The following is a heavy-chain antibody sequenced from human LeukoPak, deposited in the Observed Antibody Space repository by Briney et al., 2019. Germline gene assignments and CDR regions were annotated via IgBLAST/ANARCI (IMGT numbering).Heavy chain of an antibody. V-gene: IGHV4-4*02. Sequence: PSGTLSLTCAVSGDSISSNKWWNWARQSPGKGLEWIGEIHHRGNTNYNPSLMSRVNISVDTTKNQFSLKLRSLTAADTAVYYCARTTISGVLRNHHFDYWGRGILVTVSS. J-gene: IGHJ4*02. CDR2: IHHRGNT. D-gene: IGHD3-3*01. CDR1: GDSISSNKW. CDR3: ARTTISGVLRNHHFDY.